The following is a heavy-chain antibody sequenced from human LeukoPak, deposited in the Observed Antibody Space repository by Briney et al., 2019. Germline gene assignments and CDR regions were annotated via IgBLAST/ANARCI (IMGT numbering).Heavy chain of an antibody. J-gene: IGHJ3*02. CDR1: RFSFSTYP. D-gene: IGHD1-26*01. CDR2: ISASGDVT. Sequence: PGGSLRLSCAASRFSFSTYPMGWVRQAPGKGLEWVSGISASGDVTFHADPVKGRFTISRDNSRNTLYLQMNSLRAEDTAEYYCAKSLLTTASGTGRAFDIWGQGTMVTVSA. V-gene: IGHV3-23*01. CDR3: AKSLLTTASGTGRAFDI.